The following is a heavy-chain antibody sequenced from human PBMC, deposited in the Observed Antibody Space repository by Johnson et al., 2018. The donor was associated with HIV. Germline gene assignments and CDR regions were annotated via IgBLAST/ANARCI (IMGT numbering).Heavy chain of an antibody. V-gene: IGHV3-23*04. D-gene: IGHD6-6*01. Sequence: VQLVESGGGVVQPGGSLRLSCAASGFTFSSYAMSWVRQAPGKGLEWVSAISGSGGSTYYADSVKGRFTISRDNSKNKLYLQMNSLRAEDTALYYCVLFSSIAAEGAFDIWGQGTMVTVSS. CDR1: GFTFSSYA. CDR3: VLFSSIAAEGAFDI. J-gene: IGHJ3*02. CDR2: ISGSGGST.